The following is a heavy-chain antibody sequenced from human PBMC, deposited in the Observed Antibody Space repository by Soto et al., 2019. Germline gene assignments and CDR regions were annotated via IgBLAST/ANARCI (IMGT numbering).Heavy chain of an antibody. Sequence: EVHLLESGGGLVQPGGSLRLSCAASGFTFSSYAMSWVRQAPGKGLEWVSTIRGSGGSTYYADSVKGRFTISRDNSKNTLYLQMNSLRGEDTAVYYCAKEGSSSLYYFDYWGQGTLVTVSS. D-gene: IGHD6-6*01. CDR3: AKEGSSSLYYFDY. CDR1: GFTFSSYA. CDR2: IRGSGGST. J-gene: IGHJ4*02. V-gene: IGHV3-23*01.